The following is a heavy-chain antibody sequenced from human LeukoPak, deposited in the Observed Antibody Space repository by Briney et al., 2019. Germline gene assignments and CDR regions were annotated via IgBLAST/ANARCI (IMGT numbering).Heavy chain of an antibody. D-gene: IGHD1-26*01. J-gene: IGHJ4*02. Sequence: QTGGSLRLSCAASGFAFSSYWMHWVRQAPGKGLVWVSRINSDGSSTSYADSVKGRFTISRDNAKNTLYLQMNSLRAEDTAVYYCARVSLVGATRYLDYWGQGTLVTVSS. V-gene: IGHV3-74*01. CDR3: ARVSLVGATRYLDY. CDR2: INSDGSST. CDR1: GFAFSSYW.